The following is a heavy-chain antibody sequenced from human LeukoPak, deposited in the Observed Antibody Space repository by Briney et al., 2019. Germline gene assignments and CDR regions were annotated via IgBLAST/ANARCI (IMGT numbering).Heavy chain of an antibody. D-gene: IGHD5-12*01. CDR2: IYHTGST. CDR1: GASISSGGYS. V-gene: IGHV4-30-2*01. CDR3: ARGGYPLFDY. Sequence: SETLSLTCAVSGASISSGGYSWNWIRQPPGKGLEWIGCIYHTGSTYYNPSLKSRVTMSVDKSKNQFSLKLSSVTAADTAVYYCARGGYPLFDYWGQGTLVTVSS. J-gene: IGHJ4*02.